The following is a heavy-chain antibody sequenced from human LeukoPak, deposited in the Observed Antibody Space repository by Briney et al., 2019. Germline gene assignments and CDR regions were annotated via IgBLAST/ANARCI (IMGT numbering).Heavy chain of an antibody. CDR2: IYYSGST. V-gene: IGHV4-31*02. Sequence: LRLSCAASGFTFSDYYMSWIRQHPGKGLEWIGYIYYSGSTSYNPSLKSRITMSVDTSKNQFSLKLTSVTAADTAVYYCARDVGGIYCSGGSCYSDGVDVWGQGTTVTVSS. CDR1: GFTFSDYY. J-gene: IGHJ6*02. CDR3: ARDVGGIYCSGGSCYSDGVDV. D-gene: IGHD2-15*01.